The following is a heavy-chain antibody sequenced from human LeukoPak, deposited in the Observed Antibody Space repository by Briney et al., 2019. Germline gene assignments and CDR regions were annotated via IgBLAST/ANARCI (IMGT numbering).Heavy chain of an antibody. D-gene: IGHD6-13*01. J-gene: IGHJ2*01. CDR2: IYYSGST. CDR3: ARVHYSSSYDYWYFDL. Sequence: SETLSLTCTVSGGSIRSYYWSWIRQPPGKGLEWIGYIYYSGSTNYNPSLKSRVTISVDTSKNQFSLKLSSVTAADTAVYYCARVHYSSSYDYWYFDLWGRGTLVTVSS. V-gene: IGHV4-59*01. CDR1: GGSIRSYY.